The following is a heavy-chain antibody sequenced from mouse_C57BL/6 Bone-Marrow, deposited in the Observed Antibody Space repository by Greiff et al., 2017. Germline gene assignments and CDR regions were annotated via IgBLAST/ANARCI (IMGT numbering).Heavy chain of an antibody. CDR3: TRRGYDFWFAY. J-gene: IGHJ3*01. CDR1: GYTFTDYE. CDR2: IDPETGGT. V-gene: IGHV1-15*01. Sequence: QVQLKESGAELVRPGASVTLSCKASGYTFTDYEMHWVKQTPVHGLEWIGAIDPETGGTAYNQKFKGKAILTADKSSSTAYMELRSLTSEDSAVYYGTRRGYDFWFAYWGQGTLVTVSA. D-gene: IGHD2-2*01.